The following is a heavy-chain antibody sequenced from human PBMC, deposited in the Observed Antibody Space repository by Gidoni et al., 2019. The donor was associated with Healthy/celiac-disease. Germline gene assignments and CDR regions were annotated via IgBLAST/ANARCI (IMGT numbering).Heavy chain of an antibody. D-gene: IGHD3-9*01. V-gene: IGHV4-59*01. CDR2: IYYSGST. Sequence: QVQLQESGPGLVKPSETLSLTCTASGGSISSYYWSWIRQPPGKGLEWIGYIYYSGSTNYNPSLKSRVTISVDTSKNQFSLKLSSVTAADTAVYYCARGGGFDWLSYYFDYWGQGTLVTVSS. CDR1: GGSISSYY. J-gene: IGHJ4*02. CDR3: ARGGGFDWLSYYFDY.